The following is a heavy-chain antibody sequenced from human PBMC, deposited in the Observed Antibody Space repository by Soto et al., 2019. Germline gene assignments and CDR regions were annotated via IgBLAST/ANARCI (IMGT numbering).Heavy chain of an antibody. CDR2: ISAYNGNT. Sequence: QVQLVQYGPEVKKPGASVKVSCKASGFTFSSYGISWVRQAPGQGLEWMGWISAYNGNTNYAQNHQGRVTMTTDTSTSTAYMEVRSPRSDDTAVYYCASDFPSSCWPTFDYWGQGTLVIVSS. D-gene: IGHD6-19*01. CDR1: GFTFSSYG. CDR3: ASDFPSSCWPTFDY. J-gene: IGHJ4*02. V-gene: IGHV1-18*01.